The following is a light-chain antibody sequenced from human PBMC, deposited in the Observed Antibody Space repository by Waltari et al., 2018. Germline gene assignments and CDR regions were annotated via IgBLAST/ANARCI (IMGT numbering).Light chain of an antibody. CDR1: SSDAGGYNY. Sequence: QSALTQPAYVSGSPGQSITIPCTGTSSDAGGYNYVSWYQHHPGKAPTLMIYDVINRPSGVSNRFSGSKSGNTASLTISGLQAEDEADYYCSSYTSSSTLTVFGGGTQLTVL. V-gene: IGLV2-14*03. CDR3: SSYTSSSTLTV. J-gene: IGLJ7*01. CDR2: DVI.